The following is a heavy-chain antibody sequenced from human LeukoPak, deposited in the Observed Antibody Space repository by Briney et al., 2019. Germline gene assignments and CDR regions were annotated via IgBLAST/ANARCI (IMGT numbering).Heavy chain of an antibody. Sequence: GGSLRLSCAASGFTVSSNYMSWVRQAPGKGLEWVSVIYSCGSTYYADSVKGRFTISRDNSKNTLYLQVNSLRAEDTAVYYCAKHSGSYYRLDYWGQGTLVTVSS. CDR2: IYSCGST. J-gene: IGHJ4*02. D-gene: IGHD1-26*01. CDR1: GFTVSSNY. CDR3: AKHSGSYYRLDY. V-gene: IGHV3-53*01.